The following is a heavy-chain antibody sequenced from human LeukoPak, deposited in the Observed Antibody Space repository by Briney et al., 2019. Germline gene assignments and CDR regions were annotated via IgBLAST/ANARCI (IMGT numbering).Heavy chain of an antibody. D-gene: IGHD6-13*01. CDR2: IYYSGST. Sequence: PGGSLRLSCAASGFTFSSYGMHWVRQAPGKGLEWIGSIYYSGSTYYNPSLKSRVTISVDTSKNQFSLKLSSVTAADTAVYYCARFRIAAADYWGQGTLVTVSS. V-gene: IGHV4-39*01. CDR3: ARFRIAAADY. J-gene: IGHJ4*02. CDR1: GFTFSSYG.